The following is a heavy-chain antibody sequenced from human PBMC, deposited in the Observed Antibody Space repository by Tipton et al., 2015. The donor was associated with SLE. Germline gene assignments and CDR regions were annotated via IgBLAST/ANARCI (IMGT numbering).Heavy chain of an antibody. CDR2: IYYSGST. Sequence: TLSLTCTVSGGSISSSSYYWGWIRQPPGKGLEWIGYIYYSGSTNYNPSLKSRVTISVDTSKNQFSLKLSSVTAADTAVYYCARVIRGVIWYFDLWGRGTLVTVSS. CDR1: GGSISSSSYY. V-gene: IGHV4-61*05. CDR3: ARVIRGVIWYFDL. D-gene: IGHD3-10*01. J-gene: IGHJ2*01.